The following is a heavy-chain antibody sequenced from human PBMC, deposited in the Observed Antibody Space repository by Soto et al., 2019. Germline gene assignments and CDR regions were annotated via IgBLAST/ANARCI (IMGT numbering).Heavy chain of an antibody. Sequence: QVQLLESGGGLVKPGGSLRLSCAASGFTVSGYYMGWIRQPPGKGLEWISYISGNSIETNHADSVKGRFTISRDNAKNSLYLQMDSLRAEDTAVYFCATGQQVRMADIWGQGTMVTVSS. D-gene: IGHD6-13*01. V-gene: IGHV3-11*03. CDR3: ATGQQVRMADI. CDR2: ISGNSIET. J-gene: IGHJ3*02. CDR1: GFTVSGYY.